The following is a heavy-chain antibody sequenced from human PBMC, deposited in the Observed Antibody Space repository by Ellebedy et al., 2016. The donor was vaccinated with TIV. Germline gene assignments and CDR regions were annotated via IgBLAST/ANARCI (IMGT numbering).Heavy chain of an antibody. CDR2: ISAYNGNT. D-gene: IGHD4-17*01. J-gene: IGHJ6*02. V-gene: IGHV1-18*01. Sequence: ASVKVSCXVSGYTFTNYGISWVRQAPEQGLEWMGWISAYNGNTDYAQKFQGRIMMTTDTSRKTAYMELASLRSDDTAVYYCARDTPSNDYGDYEYNGMDVWGQGTTVTVSS. CDR1: GYTFTNYG. CDR3: ARDTPSNDYGDYEYNGMDV.